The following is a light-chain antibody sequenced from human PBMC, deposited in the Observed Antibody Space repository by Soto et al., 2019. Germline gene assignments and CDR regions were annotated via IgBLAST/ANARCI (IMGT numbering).Light chain of an antibody. J-gene: IGKJ1*01. CDR2: GAS. Sequence: EIVMTQSPATLSVSPGERATLSCRASQSVSSNLAWYQQKPGQAPRLLIYGASTRATGIPARFSGSGSGTEFSLTITSLRSEDFAVYYCQQYKDWRTFGQGTKV. CDR1: QSVSSN. V-gene: IGKV3-15*01. CDR3: QQYKDWRT.